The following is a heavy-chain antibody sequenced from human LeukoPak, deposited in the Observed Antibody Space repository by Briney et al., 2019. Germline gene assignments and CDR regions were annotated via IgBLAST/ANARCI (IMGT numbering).Heavy chain of an antibody. J-gene: IGHJ5*02. CDR1: GGSFSDYY. CDR3: AREVDIVVVPAAMRNNRRSRWFDP. CDR2: INHSGST. Sequence: SETLSLTCAVYGGSFSDYYWSWIRQPPGKGLEWIGEINHSGSTNYNPSLKSRVTISVDTSKNQFSLKLSSVTAADTAVYYCAREVDIVVVPAAMRNNRRSRWFDPWGQGTLVIVSS. D-gene: IGHD2-2*01. V-gene: IGHV4-34*01.